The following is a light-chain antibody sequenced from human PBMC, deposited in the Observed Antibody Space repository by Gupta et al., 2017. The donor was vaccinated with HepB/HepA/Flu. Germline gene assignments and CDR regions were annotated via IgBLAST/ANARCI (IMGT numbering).Light chain of an antibody. CDR2: ADY. CDR1: SVGGYS. V-gene: IGLV3-21*02. Sequence: SSALTQPPSVSVAPGETATVTRGGDSVGGYSGHWYRQRPGQAPILVVYADYHRPSGIPERFSGSNSGNTATLTISRVEAGDEADYYCQVWYTDSDGYTDNFYVFGPGTKVTVL. J-gene: IGLJ1*01. CDR3: QVWYTDSDGYTDNFYV.